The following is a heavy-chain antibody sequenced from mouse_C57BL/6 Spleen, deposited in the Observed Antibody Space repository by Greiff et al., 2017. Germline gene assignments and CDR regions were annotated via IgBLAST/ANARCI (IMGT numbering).Heavy chain of an antibody. CDR1: GFTFKDYY. CDR3: TAMVTPYAMDY. D-gene: IGHD2-3*01. CDR2: IDPTDGDT. J-gene: IGHJ4*01. V-gene: IGHV14-1*01. Sequence: EVQLQESGAELVRPGASVKLSCTASGFTFKDYYMHWVKQRPEQGLEWIGRIDPTDGDTEYDPKFQGKATMTADTSSNTAYLQLSSLTSEDTAVYYCTAMVTPYAMDYWGQGTSVTVSS.